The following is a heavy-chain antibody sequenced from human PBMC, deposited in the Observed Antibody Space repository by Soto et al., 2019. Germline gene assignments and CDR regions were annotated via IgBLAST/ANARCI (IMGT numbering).Heavy chain of an antibody. Sequence: ASVKVSCKASGYTFTSYGISWVRQAPGQGLEWMGWISAYNGNTNYAQKLQGRVTMTTDTSTSTAYMELRSLRSDDTAVYYCASGVAWSGYYSTYYYGMDVWGQGTTVTSP. CDR3: ASGVAWSGYYSTYYYGMDV. D-gene: IGHD3-3*01. V-gene: IGHV1-18*04. CDR2: ISAYNGNT. CDR1: GYTFTSYG. J-gene: IGHJ6*02.